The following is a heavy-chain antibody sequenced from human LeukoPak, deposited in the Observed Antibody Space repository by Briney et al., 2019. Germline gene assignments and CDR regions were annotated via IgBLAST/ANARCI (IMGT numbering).Heavy chain of an antibody. CDR1: GFTFSSYG. D-gene: IGHD1-7*01. Sequence: GGSLRLSCAASGFTFSSYGMNWVRQAPGKGLEGVAVIWYDGSNKYYADSVKGRFTISRDNSKNTLYLQMNSLRAEDKAVYYCARDRGNWNYVAYGMDVWGQGTTVTVSS. V-gene: IGHV3-33*01. J-gene: IGHJ6*02. CDR2: IWYDGSNK. CDR3: ARDRGNWNYVAYGMDV.